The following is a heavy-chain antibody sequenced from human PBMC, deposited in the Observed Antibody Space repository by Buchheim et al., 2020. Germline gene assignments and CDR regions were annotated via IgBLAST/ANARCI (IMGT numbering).Heavy chain of an antibody. D-gene: IGHD4-11*01. CDR2: ISGSNSLK. CDR3: ARTVSFYFDS. V-gene: IGHV3-11*05. CDR1: GFTFSDYY. J-gene: IGHJ4*02. Sequence: QVQLVESGGGLVKPGGSLRLSCAASGFTFSDYYMSWIRQAPGKGLEWVSHISGSNSLKTYADSVKGRFTISRDNARNLLFLQLNSLRAEDTAIYYCARTVSFYFDSWGQGT.